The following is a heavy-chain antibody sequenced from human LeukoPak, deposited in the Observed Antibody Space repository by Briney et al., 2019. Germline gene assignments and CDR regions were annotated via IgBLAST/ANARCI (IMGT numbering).Heavy chain of an antibody. CDR1: GGSLSDYY. CDR3: ARVVRYPGYYFDY. D-gene: IGHD3-9*01. J-gene: IGHJ4*02. Sequence: SETLSLTSAVYGGSLSDYYWSWIRQPPRKGLEWIGEINHSGSTNYNPSLKSRVTISVDTSKNQFSLKLSSVTAADTAVYYCARVVRYPGYYFDYWGQGTLVTVSS. CDR2: INHSGST. V-gene: IGHV4-34*01.